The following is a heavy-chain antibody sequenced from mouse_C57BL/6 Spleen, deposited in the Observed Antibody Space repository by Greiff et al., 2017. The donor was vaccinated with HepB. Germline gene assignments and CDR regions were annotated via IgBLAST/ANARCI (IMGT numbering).Heavy chain of an antibody. CDR2: IWSDGST. D-gene: IGHD2-1*01. J-gene: IGHJ4*01. V-gene: IGHV2-6-1*01. Sequence: VKVVESGPGLVAPSQSLSITCTVSGFSLTSYGVHWVRQPPGKGLEWLVVIWSDGSTTYNSALKSRLSISKDNSKSQVFLKMNSLQTDDTAMYYCARQIYYGNYGDAMDYWGQGTSVTVSS. CDR3: ARQIYYGNYGDAMDY. CDR1: GFSLTSYG.